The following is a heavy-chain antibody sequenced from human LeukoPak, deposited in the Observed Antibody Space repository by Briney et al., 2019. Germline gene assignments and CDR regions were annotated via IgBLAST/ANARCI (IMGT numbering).Heavy chain of an antibody. J-gene: IGHJ4*02. CDR2: INPNSGGT. CDR1: GYTFTGYY. V-gene: IGHV1-2*02. Sequence: GASVKVSCKASGYTFTGYYMHWVRQAPGQGLEWMGWINPNSGGTNYAQKFQGRVTMTRDTSISTAYMELSRLRSDDTAVYYCARSPPTYDILTGYYKRAPPDYWGQGTLVTVSS. CDR3: ARSPPTYDILTGYYKRAPPDY. D-gene: IGHD3-9*01.